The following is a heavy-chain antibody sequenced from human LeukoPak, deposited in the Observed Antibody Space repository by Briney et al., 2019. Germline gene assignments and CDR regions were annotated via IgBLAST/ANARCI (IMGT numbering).Heavy chain of an antibody. CDR3: ARNYYDSSGYSDY. D-gene: IGHD3-22*01. J-gene: IGHJ4*02. Sequence: SETLFLTCTVSGGSISSSSYYWGWIRQPPGKGLEWIGEINHSGSTNYNPSLKSRVTISVDTSKNQFSLKLSSVTAADTAVYYCARNYYDSSGYSDYWGQGTLVTVSS. CDR2: INHSGST. V-gene: IGHV4-39*07. CDR1: GGSISSSSYY.